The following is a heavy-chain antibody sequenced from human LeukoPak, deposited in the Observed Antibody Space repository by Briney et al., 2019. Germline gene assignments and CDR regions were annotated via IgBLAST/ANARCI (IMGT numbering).Heavy chain of an antibody. CDR2: ISGSGGST. J-gene: IGHJ4*02. CDR3: AEPRELRFLYFDY. V-gene: IGHV3-23*01. D-gene: IGHD1-26*01. Sequence: PGGSLRLSCAASGFTFSSYAMSWVRQAPGKGLEWVSAISGSGGSTYYADSVKGRFTISRDNSKNTLYLQMNSLRAEDTAVYYCAEPRELRFLYFDYWGQGTLVTVSS. CDR1: GFTFSSYA.